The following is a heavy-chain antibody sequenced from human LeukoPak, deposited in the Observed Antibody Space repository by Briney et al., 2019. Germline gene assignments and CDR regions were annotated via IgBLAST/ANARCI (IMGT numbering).Heavy chain of an antibody. J-gene: IGHJ3*02. V-gene: IGHV3-23*01. CDR2: IGAGGTFT. D-gene: IGHD3-22*01. CDR1: GFTFSSYA. CDR3: AKVQYYYDSSGYYHGDAFDI. Sequence: GGSLRLSCTASGFTFSSYAMNWVRQAPGKGLEWVSGIGAGGTFTYYADSVKGRFTISRDNSRNTLYLQMNSLRAEDTAVYYCAKVQYYYDSSGYYHGDAFDIWGQGTMVTVSS.